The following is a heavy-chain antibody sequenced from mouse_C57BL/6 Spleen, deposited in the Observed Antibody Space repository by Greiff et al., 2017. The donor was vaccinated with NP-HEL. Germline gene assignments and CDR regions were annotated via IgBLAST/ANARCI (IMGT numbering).Heavy chain of an antibody. D-gene: IGHD1-1*01. Sequence: QVQLQQPGAELVKPGASVKLSCKASGYTFTSYWMQWVKQRPGQGLEWIGEIDPSDSYTNYNQKFKGKATLTVDTSSSTAYMQLSSLTSEDSAVYYCARREVYYGSSSSDWYFDVWGTGTTVTVSS. CDR3: ARREVYYGSSSSDWYFDV. J-gene: IGHJ1*03. CDR1: GYTFTSYW. V-gene: IGHV1-50*01. CDR2: IDPSDSYT.